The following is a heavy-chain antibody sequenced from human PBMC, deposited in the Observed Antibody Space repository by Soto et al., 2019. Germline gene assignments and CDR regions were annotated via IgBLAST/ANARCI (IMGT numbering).Heavy chain of an antibody. Sequence: GGSLRLSCAASGFTFSNSWMHWVRQVSGKGLEWVSRINADGTSTSYADSVKGRFTISRDNAKNTLYLHVNSLRAEDTAVYYCVKVLARGVGVPRFYFDSWGQGALVTSPQ. D-gene: IGHD2-2*01. CDR2: INADGTST. J-gene: IGHJ4*02. V-gene: IGHV3-74*01. CDR3: VKVLARGVGVPRFYFDS. CDR1: GFTFSNSW.